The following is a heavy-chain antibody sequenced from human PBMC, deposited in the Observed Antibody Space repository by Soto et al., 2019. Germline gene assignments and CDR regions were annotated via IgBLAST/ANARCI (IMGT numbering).Heavy chain of an antibody. CDR1: GYTFTGYY. D-gene: IGHD3-10*01. CDR3: AREYYGSGTDGAFDI. V-gene: IGHV1-2*04. Sequence: ASVKVSCKASGYTFTGYYMHSVRQAPGQGLEWMGWINPNSGGTNYAQKFQGWVTMTRDTSISTAYMELSRLRSDDTAVYYCAREYYGSGTDGAFDIWGQGTMVTVSS. CDR2: INPNSGGT. J-gene: IGHJ3*02.